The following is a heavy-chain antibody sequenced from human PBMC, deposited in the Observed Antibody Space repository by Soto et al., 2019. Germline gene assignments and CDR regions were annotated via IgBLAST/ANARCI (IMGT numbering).Heavy chain of an antibody. Sequence: SDTLSLTCTVSGGSVSSGSYYWSWIRQPPGKGLEWSGYIYYSGSTNYNPSLKSRVTISVDTSKNQFSLKLSSVTAADTAVYYCARVLFSGSYGFDYWGQGTLVTVSS. CDR2: IYYSGST. V-gene: IGHV4-61*01. D-gene: IGHD1-26*01. CDR3: ARVLFSGSYGFDY. J-gene: IGHJ4*02. CDR1: GGSVSSGSYY.